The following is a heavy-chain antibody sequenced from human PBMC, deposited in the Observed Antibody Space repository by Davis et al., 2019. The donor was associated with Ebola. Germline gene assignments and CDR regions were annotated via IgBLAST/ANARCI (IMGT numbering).Heavy chain of an antibody. J-gene: IGHJ6*02. V-gene: IGHV4-59*08. CDR3: ARHVSAYYYDSSGYYSVPSGMDV. CDR2: IYYTGST. CDR1: GGSISRYH. Sequence: MPSETLSLTCTVSGGSISRYHWTWIRQPPGKGLEWIGYIYYTGSTNYNPSLKSRVTISVDTSKNQVSLKLGSVTAADTAVYYCARHVSAYYYDSSGYYSVPSGMDVWGQGTTVTVSS. D-gene: IGHD3-22*01.